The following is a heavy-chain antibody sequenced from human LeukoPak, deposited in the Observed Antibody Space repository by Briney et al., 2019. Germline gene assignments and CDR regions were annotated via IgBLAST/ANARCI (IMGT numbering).Heavy chain of an antibody. D-gene: IGHD3-22*01. CDR3: ARRAQYYYDRDIEAFDI. Sequence: SETLSLTCTVSGGSISSYYWSWIRQPPGKGLEWIGYIYYSGSTNYNPSLKSRVTISVDTSKNQFSLKLSSVTAADTAVYYCARRAQYYYDRDIEAFDIWGQGTMVTVSS. J-gene: IGHJ3*02. V-gene: IGHV4-59*08. CDR1: GGSISSYY. CDR2: IYYSGST.